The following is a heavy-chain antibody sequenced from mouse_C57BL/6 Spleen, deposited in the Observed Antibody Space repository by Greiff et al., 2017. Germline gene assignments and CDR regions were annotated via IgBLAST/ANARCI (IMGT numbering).Heavy chain of an antibody. CDR1: GFTFSDYG. CDR3: AREGGVATDYAMDY. D-gene: IGHD1-1*01. J-gene: IGHJ4*01. Sequence: EVQGVEPGGGLVKPGGSLKLSCAASGFTFSDYGMHWVRQAPEKGLEWVAYISSGSSTIYYADTVKGRFTISRDNAKNTLFLQMTSLRSEDTAMYYCAREGGVATDYAMDYWGQGTSVTVSS. V-gene: IGHV5-17*01. CDR2: ISSGSSTI.